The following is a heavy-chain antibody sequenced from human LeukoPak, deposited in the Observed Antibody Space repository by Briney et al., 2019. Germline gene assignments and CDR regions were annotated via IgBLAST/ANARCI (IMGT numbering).Heavy chain of an antibody. Sequence: ASVKVSCKTSGYPFTTYEINWVRQAAGQGLEWMGWVHPNTGNTAYAQRFQGRVTMTRDTSISTAYMELSNLTSNDTAVYFCARGPRNDPWGQGTLVTVSS. J-gene: IGHJ5*02. CDR1: GYPFTTYE. D-gene: IGHD1-14*01. CDR3: ARGPRNDP. CDR2: VHPNTGNT. V-gene: IGHV1-8*01.